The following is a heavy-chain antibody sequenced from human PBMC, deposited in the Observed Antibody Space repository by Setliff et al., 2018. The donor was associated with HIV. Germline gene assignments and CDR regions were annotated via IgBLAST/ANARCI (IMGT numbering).Heavy chain of an antibody. CDR3: ARGDYYDSTGYEGLDS. D-gene: IGHD3-22*01. CDR2: INHSGST. CDR1: GGSLSGYY. J-gene: IGHJ4*02. V-gene: IGHV4-34*01. Sequence: SETLSLTCAVYGGSLSGYYWSWIRQPPGKGLEWIGEINHSGSTNYNPSLRSRVTISVDTSKNQFSLKLNSVTAADTAVYYCARGDYYDSTGYEGLDSWGRGTLVTVSS.